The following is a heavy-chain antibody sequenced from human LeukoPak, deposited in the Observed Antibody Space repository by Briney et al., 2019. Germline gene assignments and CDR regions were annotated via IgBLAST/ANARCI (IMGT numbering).Heavy chain of an antibody. CDR1: GYTFANYG. V-gene: IGHV5-51*01. CDR2: IYPGDSDT. D-gene: IGHD4-23*01. CDR3: AVGVEYGGNTPFDY. Sequence: GESLKISCKGSGYTFANYGIGWVRQMPGKGLEWMGIIYPGDSDTRYSPSFQGQVTISADKSISTVYLQWSSLKASDTAMYYCAVGVEYGGNTPFDYWGQGTLVTVSS. J-gene: IGHJ4*02.